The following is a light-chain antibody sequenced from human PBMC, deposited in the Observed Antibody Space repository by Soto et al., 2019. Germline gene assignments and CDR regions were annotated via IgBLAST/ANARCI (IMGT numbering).Light chain of an antibody. CDR1: SSDVGGYNY. CDR2: EVT. J-gene: IGLJ1*01. CDR3: NSYTGSNTFV. V-gene: IGLV2-14*03. Sequence: QSALTHPASVSVSPGQSITISCTGTSSDVGGYNYVSWYQQHPGKAPKLMIFEVTNRPSGISNRFSGSRSGNTASLTISDLQAEDEAEYYCNSYTGSNTFVFGPGT.